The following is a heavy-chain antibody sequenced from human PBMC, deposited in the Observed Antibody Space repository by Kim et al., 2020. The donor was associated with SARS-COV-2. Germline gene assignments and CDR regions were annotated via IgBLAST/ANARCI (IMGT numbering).Heavy chain of an antibody. D-gene: IGHD2-15*01. CDR2: IYYSGST. CDR1: GGSISSSSYY. V-gene: IGHV4-39*01. J-gene: IGHJ3*01. CDR3: ARPSPGVVVVAATLRAFDL. Sequence: SETLSLTCTVSGGSISSSSYYWGWIRQPPGKGLEWIGSIYYSGSTYYNPSLKSRVTISVDTSKNQFSLKLSSVTAADTAVYYCARPSPGVVVVAATLRAFDLWGQGTMVTVSS.